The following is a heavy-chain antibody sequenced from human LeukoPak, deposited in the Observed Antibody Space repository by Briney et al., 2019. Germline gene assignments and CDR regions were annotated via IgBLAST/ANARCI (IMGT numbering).Heavy chain of an antibody. CDR2: VIPILGIA. CDR1: GGTFSSYA. J-gene: IGHJ3*02. Sequence: SVKVSCKASGGTFSSYAISWVRQAPGQGLEWMGRVIPILGIANYAQKFQGRVTITADKSTSTAYMELSSLRSEDTAVNYCASQVVVTSRGAFDIWGQGTMVTVSS. V-gene: IGHV1-69*04. D-gene: IGHD2-21*02. CDR3: ASQVVVTSRGAFDI.